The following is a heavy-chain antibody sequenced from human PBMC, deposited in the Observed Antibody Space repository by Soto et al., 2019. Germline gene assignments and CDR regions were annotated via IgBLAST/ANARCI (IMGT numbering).Heavy chain of an antibody. CDR1: GYNFRSHG. V-gene: IGHV3-33*01. CDR2: IWYDGSQQ. J-gene: IGHJ4*02. Sequence: QVQLVESGGGVVQPGSSLRLSCVASGYNFRSHGLHWVRQAPGKGLEWVADIWYDGSQQYYADPVKGRFTISRDDSMNTLYLQMDSLTADDTGVYYCSRDLSRGSASDWGQGTLVIVSS. CDR3: SRDLSRGSASD. D-gene: IGHD5-12*01.